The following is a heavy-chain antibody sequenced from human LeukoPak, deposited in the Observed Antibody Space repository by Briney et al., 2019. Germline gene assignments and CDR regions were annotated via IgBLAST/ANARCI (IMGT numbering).Heavy chain of an antibody. CDR2: IYYSGST. V-gene: IGHV4-59*01. CDR3: ARDSLGADY. Sequence: PSETLSLTCTVSGGSISSYYWRWIRQPPGKGLEWIGYIYYSGSTNYNPSLKSRVTISVDTSKNQFSLKLSSVTAADTAVYYCARDSLGADYWGQGTLVTVSS. CDR1: GGSISSYY. J-gene: IGHJ4*02. D-gene: IGHD3-16*01.